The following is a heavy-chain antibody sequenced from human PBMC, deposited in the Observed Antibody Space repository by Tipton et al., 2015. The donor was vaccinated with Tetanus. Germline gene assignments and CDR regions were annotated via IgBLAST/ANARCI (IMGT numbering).Heavy chain of an antibody. J-gene: IGHJ4*02. D-gene: IGHD6-19*01. Sequence: TLSLTCNVSGGSITKDYWSWILQSPGKTLEWIGYISHSGSPNYNPSLKSRATVSVDTSKNQFSLDLTSVTAADTGVYYCAGSQWLDGFIFDYWGQGSLVTVAS. CDR2: ISHSGSP. V-gene: IGHV4-59*01. CDR1: GGSITKDY. CDR3: AGSQWLDGFIFDY.